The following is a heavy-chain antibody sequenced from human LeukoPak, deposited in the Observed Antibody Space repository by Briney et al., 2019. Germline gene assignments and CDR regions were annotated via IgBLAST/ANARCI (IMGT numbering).Heavy chain of an antibody. CDR1: GFTFSSYE. J-gene: IGHJ6*04. CDR2: ISSSGSTI. Sequence: GGSLRLSCATSGFTFSSYEMNWVHQAPGKGLEWVSYISSSGSTIYYADSVKGRFTISRDNAKNSLYLQMNSLRAEDTAVYYCAELGITMIGGVWGKGTTVTISS. D-gene: IGHD3-10*02. V-gene: IGHV3-48*03. CDR3: AELGITMIGGV.